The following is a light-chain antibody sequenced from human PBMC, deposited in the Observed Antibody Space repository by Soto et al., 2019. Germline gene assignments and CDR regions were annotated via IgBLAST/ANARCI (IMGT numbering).Light chain of an antibody. V-gene: IGKV3-11*01. J-gene: IGKJ3*01. CDR3: QQRSSWSFT. Sequence: EVVLTQSPATLSLSPGEGAALSCRASQSIGNYLAWYQQKPGQAPRLLIYATSNRATGIPARFSGSGSGTDFTLTISSLEPEDFAVYHCQQRSSWSFTFGPGTKVDIK. CDR2: ATS. CDR1: QSIGNY.